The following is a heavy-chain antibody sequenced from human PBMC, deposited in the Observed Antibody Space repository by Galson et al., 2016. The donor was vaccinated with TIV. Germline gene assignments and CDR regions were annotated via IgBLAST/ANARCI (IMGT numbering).Heavy chain of an antibody. CDR2: IYPGDSDT. CDR1: GYSFTGSW. D-gene: IGHD1-1*01. Sequence: QSGAEVKKPGESLKISCKGSGYSFTGSWIDWVRQVPGKGLEWMGVIYPGDSDTKYSPAFHGHVAISVDTSISTAFLEWSILKASDTAIYYCARRGREETNEGGLDVWGQGTTVTVSS. CDR3: ARRGREETNEGGLDV. V-gene: IGHV5-51*01. J-gene: IGHJ6*02.